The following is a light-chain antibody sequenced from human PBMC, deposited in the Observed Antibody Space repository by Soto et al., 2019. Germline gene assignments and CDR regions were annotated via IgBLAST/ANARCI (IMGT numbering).Light chain of an antibody. CDR2: GNS. J-gene: IGLJ1*01. CDR3: QSYDSSLSG. CDR1: SSNIGAGYD. V-gene: IGLV1-40*01. Sequence: QSVLTQPPSVSGAPRQRVTISCTGSSSNIGAGYDGHWYQQLPGTAPKLLIYGNSNRPSGVPDRFSGSKSGTSASLAITGLQAEDEADYYCQSYDSSLSGIGTGTKLTVL.